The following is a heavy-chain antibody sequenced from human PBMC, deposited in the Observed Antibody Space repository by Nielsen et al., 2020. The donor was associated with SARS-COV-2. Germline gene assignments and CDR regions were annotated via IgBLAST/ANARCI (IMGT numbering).Heavy chain of an antibody. V-gene: IGHV1-2*06. CDR2: INPNSGGT. CDR3: ARDERMVRGVIIF. Sequence: ASVKVSCKASGYTFTSYAMNWVRQAPGQGLEWMGRINPNSGGTNYAQKFQGRVTMTRDTFISTAYMELSRLRSDDTAVYYCARDERMVRGVIIFWGQGTLVTVSS. CDR1: GYTFTSYA. D-gene: IGHD3-10*01. J-gene: IGHJ4*02.